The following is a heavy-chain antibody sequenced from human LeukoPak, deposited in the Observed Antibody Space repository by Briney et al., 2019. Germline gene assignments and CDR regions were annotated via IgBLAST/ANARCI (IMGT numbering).Heavy chain of an antibody. CDR3: ARGHYDSSGYWWFDY. D-gene: IGHD3-22*01. V-gene: IGHV1-69*06. J-gene: IGHJ4*02. CDR2: IIPIFGTA. CDR1: GGTFSSYG. Sequence: SVKVSCKASGGTFSSYGISWVRQAPGQGLEWMGGIIPIFGTANYAQKFQGRVTITADKSTSTAYMELSSLRSEDTAVYYCARGHYDSSGYWWFDYWGQGTLVTVSS.